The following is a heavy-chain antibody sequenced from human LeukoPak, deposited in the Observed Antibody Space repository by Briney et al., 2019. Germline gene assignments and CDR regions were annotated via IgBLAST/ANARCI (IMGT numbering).Heavy chain of an antibody. CDR2: ISGSGATT. J-gene: IGHJ6*03. CDR3: AKGYSFGCCNYYYMDA. V-gene: IGHV3-23*01. CDR1: EFTFRSYA. Sequence: GGSLRLSCAASEFTFRSYAMSWVRQAPGKGLEWVSAISGSGATTYSADSVKGQFTISRDNSKNTLYLQTNSLRAEDTAVYYCAKGYSFGCCNYYYMDAWGKGTTVTVSS. D-gene: IGHD5-18*01.